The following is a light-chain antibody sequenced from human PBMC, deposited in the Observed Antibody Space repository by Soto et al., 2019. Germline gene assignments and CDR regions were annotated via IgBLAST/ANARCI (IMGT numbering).Light chain of an antibody. CDR3: SSFAMSGAGVA. J-gene: IGLJ2*01. CDR2: DVT. V-gene: IGLV2-14*03. CDR1: RSDVGGYDY. Sequence: QSVLTQPASVSGSPGQSITISCTGTRSDVGGYDYVSWYQQYPGKAPKLVIYDVTNRPSGVSDRFSGSKSGNTASLTISGLQAEDEADYYCSSFAMSGAGVAFGGGTKLTVL.